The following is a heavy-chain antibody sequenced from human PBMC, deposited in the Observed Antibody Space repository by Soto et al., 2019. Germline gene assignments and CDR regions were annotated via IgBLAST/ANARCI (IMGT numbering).Heavy chain of an antibody. CDR2: ISYTGSTI. J-gene: IGHJ4*02. CDR3: ARGLRNYYDRSGLHY. D-gene: IGHD3-22*01. CDR1: GFTFSSYA. Sequence: PVGSLRLSCAASGFTFSSYAMSWVRQAPGQGLEWVAAISYTGSTIYYADSVRGRFAISRDNSKNSLYLQMNSLRAEDTAVYYCARGLRNYYDRSGLHYWGQGTLVTVSS. V-gene: IGHV3-23*01.